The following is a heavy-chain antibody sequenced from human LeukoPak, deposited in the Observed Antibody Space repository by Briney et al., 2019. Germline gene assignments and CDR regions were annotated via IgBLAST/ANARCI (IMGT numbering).Heavy chain of an antibody. J-gene: IGHJ4*02. Sequence: SETLSLTCTVSGGSISSYYWNWIRQPAGKGLEWIGRIHTSGSTNYNPSLKSRVTMSVDTSKNQFSPKLSSVTAADTAVYYCARVICSGGSCRFDYWGQGTLVTVSS. CDR1: GGSISSYY. CDR2: IHTSGST. CDR3: ARVICSGGSCRFDY. D-gene: IGHD2-15*01. V-gene: IGHV4-4*07.